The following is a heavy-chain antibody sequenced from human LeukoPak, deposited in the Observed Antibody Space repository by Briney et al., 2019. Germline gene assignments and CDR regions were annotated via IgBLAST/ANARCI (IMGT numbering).Heavy chain of an antibody. CDR3: ARVGSSGEFGF. CDR2: VTGFNGKT. J-gene: IGHJ4*02. D-gene: IGHD3-10*01. Sequence: GASVKDSCKTSGYTFTDYGLTWVRQAPGQGLEWLGWVTGFNGKTTYARRVEDRLILTTNTSTSTGTLDLRGLRADDTAVYYCARVGSSGEFGFWGQGTLVTVSS. V-gene: IGHV1-18*01. CDR1: GYTFTDYG.